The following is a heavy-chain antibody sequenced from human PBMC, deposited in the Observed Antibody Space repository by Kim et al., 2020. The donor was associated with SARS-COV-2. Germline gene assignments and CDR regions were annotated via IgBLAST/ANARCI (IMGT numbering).Heavy chain of an antibody. CDR2: IWYDGSNK. J-gene: IGHJ3*02. V-gene: IGHV3-33*01. CDR1: GFTFSSYG. D-gene: IGHD6-19*01. Sequence: GGSLRLSCAASGFTFSSYGMHWVRQAPGKGLEWVAVIWYDGSNKYYADSVKGRFTISRDNSKNTLYLQMNSLRAEDTAVYYCARDGQWLVRDDAFDIWGQGTMVTVSS. CDR3: ARDGQWLVRDDAFDI.